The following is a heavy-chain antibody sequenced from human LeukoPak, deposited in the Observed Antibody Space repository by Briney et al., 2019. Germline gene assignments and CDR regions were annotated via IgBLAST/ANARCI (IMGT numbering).Heavy chain of an antibody. Sequence: PGGSLRLSCAASGFTFASYGIQWVRQAPVKGLEWVAVISYDGSNKFYADSAKGRFTISRDNSKNTVYLQMNSLRGDDSAVYYCAKEYKAVSFFDHWGQGTLVTVSS. J-gene: IGHJ4*02. CDR2: ISYDGSNK. D-gene: IGHD1-20*01. CDR3: AKEYKAVSFFDH. CDR1: GFTFASYG. V-gene: IGHV3-30*18.